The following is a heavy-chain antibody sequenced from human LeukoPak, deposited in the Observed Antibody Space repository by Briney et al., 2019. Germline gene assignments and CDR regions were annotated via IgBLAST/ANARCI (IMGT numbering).Heavy chain of an antibody. CDR1: GYTFTGYY. CDR2: INPNSGGT. V-gene: IGHV1-2*06. D-gene: IGHD3-22*01. J-gene: IGHJ6*02. Sequence: ASVKVSCKASGYTFTGYYMHWVRQAPGQGLEWMGRINPNSGGTNYAQKFQGRVTMTRDTSISTAYMELSRLRSDDTAVYYCATAYYDSSGCYFREYYYGMDVWGQGTTVTVSS. CDR3: ATAYYDSSGCYFREYYYGMDV.